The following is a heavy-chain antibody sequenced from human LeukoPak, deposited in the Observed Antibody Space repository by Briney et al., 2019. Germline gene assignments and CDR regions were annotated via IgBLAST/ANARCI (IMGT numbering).Heavy chain of an antibody. CDR1: GYSFTTYW. J-gene: IGHJ4*02. Sequence: GESLKISCKAPGYSFTTYWIGWVRQMPGKGLEWMGVIYPGDSDTRYSLSFQGQVTISADKSISTAYLQWSSLKASDTAMYYCARGKDGYNYFDYWGQGTLVTVSS. V-gene: IGHV5-51*01. CDR3: ARGKDGYNYFDY. D-gene: IGHD5-24*01. CDR2: IYPGDSDT.